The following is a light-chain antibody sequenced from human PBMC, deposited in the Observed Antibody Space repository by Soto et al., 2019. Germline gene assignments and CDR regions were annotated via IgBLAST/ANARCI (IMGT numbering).Light chain of an antibody. J-gene: IGLJ1*01. CDR3: QSYDSSLSAFYV. Sequence: QSVLTQPPSVSVAPGQRVTISCTGSSSNIGAGYDVHWYQQLPGTAPKLLIYGNNNRPSGVPDRFSGSKSGTSASLAITGLQAEDEADYYCQSYDSSLSAFYVFGTGTKLTVL. V-gene: IGLV1-40*01. CDR1: SSNIGAGYD. CDR2: GNN.